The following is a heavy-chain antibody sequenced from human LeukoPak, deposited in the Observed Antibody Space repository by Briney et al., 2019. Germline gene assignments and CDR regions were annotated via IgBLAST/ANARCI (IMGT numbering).Heavy chain of an antibody. V-gene: IGHV3-30*18. D-gene: IGHD6-13*01. CDR2: ISTDGSDK. CDR1: GFTFRSYG. CDR3: AKDGKIAAAGYYFDY. Sequence: HPGGSLRLSCAASGFTFRSYGMHWVRQAPGKGLEWVAVISTDGSDKYLADSVKGRFTISRDNSKKTLYLQMNSLRADDTAVYYCAKDGKIAAAGYYFDYWGQGTLVTVSS. J-gene: IGHJ4*02.